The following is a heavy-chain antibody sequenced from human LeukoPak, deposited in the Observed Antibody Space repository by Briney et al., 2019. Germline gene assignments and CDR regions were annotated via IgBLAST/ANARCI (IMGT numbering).Heavy chain of an antibody. J-gene: IGHJ3*02. Sequence: ASVKVSCKASGYTFTCYYMHWVRQAPGQGLEWMGWINPNSGGTNYPQRFQGRVTMTRDTSVTTAYMELSSLRSDDTAVYYCARDFSRGCADADCYSDAFDIWGQGTMVTVSS. CDR1: GYTFTCYY. D-gene: IGHD2-15*01. CDR2: INPNSGGT. V-gene: IGHV1-2*02. CDR3: ARDFSRGCADADCYSDAFDI.